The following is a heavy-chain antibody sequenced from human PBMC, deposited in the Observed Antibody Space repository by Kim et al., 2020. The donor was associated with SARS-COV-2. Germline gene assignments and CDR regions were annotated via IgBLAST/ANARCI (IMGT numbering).Heavy chain of an antibody. D-gene: IGHD3-10*01. CDR1: GFTFSSYA. J-gene: IGHJ5*02. V-gene: IGHV3-23*03. CDR2: INSGGVST. Sequence: GGSLRLSCAASGFTFSSYAMSWVRQAPGKGLEWVSVINSGGVSTYYADSVKGRFTISRDNSKNTLYLQMNSLRAEDTAIYYCAKVLMVRGVIYWFDPWGQGTLVTVSS. CDR3: AKVLMVRGVIYWFDP.